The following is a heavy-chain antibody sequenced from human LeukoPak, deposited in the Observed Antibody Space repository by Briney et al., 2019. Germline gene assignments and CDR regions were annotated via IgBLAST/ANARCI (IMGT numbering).Heavy chain of an antibody. CDR1: GGSIRTDGSY. D-gene: IGHD1-26*01. Sequence: PSETLSLTCTASGGSIRTDGSYWAWVRQPPGQGLEWIGSIYIDGITHYNSSLQSRVTLSIDTSKNQFSLKLTSVTAADTAVFYCARLCTRAWEYRYGMDVWGQGTAVTVSS. CDR2: IYIDGIT. CDR3: ARLCTRAWEYRYGMDV. J-gene: IGHJ6*02. V-gene: IGHV4-39*01.